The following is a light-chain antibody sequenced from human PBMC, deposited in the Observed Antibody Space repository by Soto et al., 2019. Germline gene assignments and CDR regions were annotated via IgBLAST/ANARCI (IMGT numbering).Light chain of an antibody. CDR2: GAS. Sequence: EIVLTQSPGTLSLSPGERTTLSCRASQTVISSYLAWYQQKPGQAPRLLISGASSRATGVPDRFSGSGSGTDFTLTISRLEPEDFAVYFCQQYGSSPLTFGGGTKVEIK. CDR1: QTVISSY. J-gene: IGKJ4*01. V-gene: IGKV3-20*01. CDR3: QQYGSSPLT.